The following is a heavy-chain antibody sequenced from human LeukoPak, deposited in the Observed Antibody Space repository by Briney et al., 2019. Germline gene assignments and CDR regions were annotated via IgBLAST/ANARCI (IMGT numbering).Heavy chain of an antibody. CDR3: AKEEIPNDY. Sequence: GGSLRLSCVVSEFTFSTSAMTWVRQAPGKGLEWVSGISISGGTTYYADSVEGRFTISRDNSKNTLYLQMNSLRAEDTAVYYCAKEEIPNDYWGQGTLVTVSS. D-gene: IGHD2-2*02. CDR2: ISISGGTT. CDR1: EFTFSTSA. V-gene: IGHV3-23*01. J-gene: IGHJ4*02.